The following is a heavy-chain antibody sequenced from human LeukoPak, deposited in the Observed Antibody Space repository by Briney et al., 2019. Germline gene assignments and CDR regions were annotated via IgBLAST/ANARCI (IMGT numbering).Heavy chain of an antibody. D-gene: IGHD2-2*01. CDR1: GGTFSSYA. CDR2: IIPIFGTA. V-gene: IGHV1-69*01. CDR3: ARAPPSRYCSSTSCFSYYFDY. J-gene: IGHJ4*02. Sequence: RASVKVSCKASGGTFSSYAISWVRQAPGQGLEWMGGIIPIFGTANYAQKFQGRGTITADEPTSTAYMELSSLRSADTAVYYCARAPPSRYCSSTSCFSYYFDYWGQGTLVTVSS.